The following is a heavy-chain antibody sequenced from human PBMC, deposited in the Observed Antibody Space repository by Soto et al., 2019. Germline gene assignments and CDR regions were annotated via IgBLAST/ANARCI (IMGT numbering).Heavy chain of an antibody. CDR2: INPSGGHT. CDR3: ARGGHVVVVTAAFDY. Sequence: QVQLVQSGAEVKKPGASVKVSCEASGNTFSNYYIHWVRQAPGQGLEWMGTINPSGGHTTYAQKFLGRVTXTXXXSXXTLYMELTSLRSEDTAVYYCARGGHVVVVTAAFDYWGQGTLVTVSS. V-gene: IGHV1-46*03. J-gene: IGHJ4*02. CDR1: GNTFSNYY. D-gene: IGHD2-21*02.